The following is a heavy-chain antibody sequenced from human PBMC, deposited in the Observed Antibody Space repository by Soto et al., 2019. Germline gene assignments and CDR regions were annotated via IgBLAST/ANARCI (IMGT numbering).Heavy chain of an antibody. Sequence: ASVKVSCKASGYTFTNYGVSWVRQAPGQGLEWMGWISTDNGNTYYAQKFQGRVTMTTDTSTNTAYMDLRSLRSDDTAVYYCAREDTVNTRNLDYWGQGTLVTVYS. CDR3: AREDTVNTRNLDY. CDR2: ISTDNGNT. CDR1: GYTFTNYG. V-gene: IGHV1-18*04. D-gene: IGHD4-17*01. J-gene: IGHJ4*02.